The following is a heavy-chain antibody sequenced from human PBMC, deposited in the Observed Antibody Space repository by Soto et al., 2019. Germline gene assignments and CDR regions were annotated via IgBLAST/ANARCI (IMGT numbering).Heavy chain of an antibody. V-gene: IGHV4-39*01. CDR1: GGSISSSSYY. CDR3: ARRGSDSSSWYDKTPALDP. J-gene: IGHJ5*02. Sequence: QLQLQESGPGLVKPSETLSLTCTVSGGSISSSSYYWGWIRQPPGKGLEWIGSIYYSGSTYYNPSLKSRVTISVDTSKNQFSLKLSSVTAADTAVYYCARRGSDSSSWYDKTPALDPWGQGTLVTVSS. D-gene: IGHD6-13*01. CDR2: IYYSGST.